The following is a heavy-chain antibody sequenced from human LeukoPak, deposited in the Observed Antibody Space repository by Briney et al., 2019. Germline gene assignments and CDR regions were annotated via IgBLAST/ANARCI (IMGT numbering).Heavy chain of an antibody. Sequence: GGSLRLSCAASGFTFSSYGIAWVRQAPGKGLEWVSAISGGGGSTYYADSVKGRFTISRDNSKNTLYLQMNSLRAEDTAVYYCARENWGSYRYLDYWGQGTLVTVSS. J-gene: IGHJ4*02. V-gene: IGHV3-23*01. D-gene: IGHD3-16*02. CDR2: ISGGGGST. CDR3: ARENWGSYRYLDY. CDR1: GFTFSSYG.